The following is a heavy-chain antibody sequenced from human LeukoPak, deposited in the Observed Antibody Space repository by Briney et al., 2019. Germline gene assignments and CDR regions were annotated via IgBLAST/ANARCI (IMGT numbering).Heavy chain of an antibody. D-gene: IGHD1-26*01. CDR3: AREVGATRGLDP. J-gene: IGHJ5*02. Sequence: GGSLRLSCAASGFTFSSNYMSWVRQAPGKGLEWVSIIYSSGNTYYADSVKGRFTISRDTSKNTLYLQMNSLRAEDTAFYYCAREVGATRGLDPWGQGTLVTVSS. V-gene: IGHV3-53*01. CDR2: IYSSGNT. CDR1: GFTFSSNY.